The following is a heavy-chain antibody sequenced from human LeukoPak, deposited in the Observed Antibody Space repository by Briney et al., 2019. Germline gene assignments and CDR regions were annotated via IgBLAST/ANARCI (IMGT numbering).Heavy chain of an antibody. Sequence: HPGGSLRLSCAASGFTFSSYAMSWVRQAPGKGLEWVSAISNSGSSTYCADSVKGRFTISRDTSKNTLYLQMNSLRAEDTAVYYCAKGRTLDYWGQGTLVTVSS. CDR3: AKGRTLDY. J-gene: IGHJ4*02. CDR2: ISNSGSST. CDR1: GFTFSSYA. V-gene: IGHV3-23*01.